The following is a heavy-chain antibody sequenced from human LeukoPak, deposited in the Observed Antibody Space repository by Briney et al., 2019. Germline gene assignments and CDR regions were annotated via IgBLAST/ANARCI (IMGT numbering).Heavy chain of an antibody. D-gene: IGHD3-3*01. J-gene: IGHJ2*01. V-gene: IGHV3-7*03. CDR3: ARAEWSNWYFDL. CDR1: GLTFTTYW. Sequence: GGPLRLSCAASGLTFTTYWMNWVRQAPGKGLEWVANIKQDGSEKYYVDSVKGRFTLSRDSAKNSLYLQMNSLRAEDTAVYYCARAEWSNWYFDLWGRGTLVTVSS. CDR2: IKQDGSEK.